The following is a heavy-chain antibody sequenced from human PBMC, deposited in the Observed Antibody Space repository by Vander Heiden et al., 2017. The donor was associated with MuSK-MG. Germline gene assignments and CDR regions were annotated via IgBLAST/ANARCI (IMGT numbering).Heavy chain of an antibody. Sequence: QVQLQQWGAGLLKPSETLSLTCAVYGGSFRGYYWSWIRQPPGKGLEWIGEINHSGSTNYNPSLKSRVTISVDTSKNQFSLKLSSVTAADTAVYYCARADGYSGYDPFIVYWGQGTLVTVSS. V-gene: IGHV4-34*01. CDR1: GGSFRGYY. CDR3: ARADGYSGYDPFIVY. J-gene: IGHJ4*02. D-gene: IGHD5-12*01. CDR2: INHSGST.